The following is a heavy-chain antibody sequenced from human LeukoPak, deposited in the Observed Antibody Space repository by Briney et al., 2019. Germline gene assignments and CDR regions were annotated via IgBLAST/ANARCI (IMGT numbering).Heavy chain of an antibody. CDR1: GFTFSAYA. J-gene: IGHJ3*02. Sequence: GRSLRLSCAASGFTFSAYALHWVRQAPGKGLEWVAVISYDGNHKFYADSVKGRCTISRDNSENTLDVQMNSLRAEDTAVYYCARDRLGNYGSGRNGVNSLDIWGQGTMVTVSS. V-gene: IGHV3-30-3*01. CDR3: ARDRLGNYGSGRNGVNSLDI. D-gene: IGHD3-10*01. CDR2: ISYDGNHK.